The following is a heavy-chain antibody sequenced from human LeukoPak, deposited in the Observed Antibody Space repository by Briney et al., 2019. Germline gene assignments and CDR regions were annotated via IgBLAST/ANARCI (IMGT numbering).Heavy chain of an antibody. CDR1: GGSISSSNW. J-gene: IGHJ3*02. V-gene: IGHV4-4*02. CDR3: ARSSTGDDAFDI. CDR2: IYHSGST. Sequence: PSETLSLTCAVSGGSISSSNWWSWVRPPPGKGLEWIGEIYHSGSTNYNPSLKSRVTISVDKSKNQFSLKLSSVTAADTAVYYCARSSTGDDAFDIWGQGTMVTVSS. D-gene: IGHD4-17*01.